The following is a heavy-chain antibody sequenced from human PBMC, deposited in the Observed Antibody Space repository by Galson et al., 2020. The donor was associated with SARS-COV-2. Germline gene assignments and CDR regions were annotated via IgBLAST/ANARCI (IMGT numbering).Heavy chain of an antibody. CDR2: IYPGDSDT. V-gene: IGHV5-51*01. CDR1: GYTFTTYW. D-gene: IGHD6-19*01. CDR3: ARQGDSGWYSDY. J-gene: IGHJ4*02. Sequence: GESLKISCKASGYTFTTYWIAWVRQMPGKGLEWVGIIYPGDSDTRYSPSFQGQVTISVDKSINTAYLQWSSLKASDTAIYYCARQGDSGWYSDYWGQGTLVTGSS.